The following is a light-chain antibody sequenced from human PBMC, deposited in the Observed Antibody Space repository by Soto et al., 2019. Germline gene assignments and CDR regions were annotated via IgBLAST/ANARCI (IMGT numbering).Light chain of an antibody. J-gene: IGLJ1*01. CDR3: SSYAGSSNV. CDR2: EVS. V-gene: IGLV2-8*01. CDR1: SSDVGGYNY. Sequence: QSVLTQPASVSGSPGQSITISCTGTSSDVGGYNYVSWYQQHPGKAPKLMIYEVSKRPSGVPDRFSGSKSGNTASLTVSGLQAEGEADYYCSSYAGSSNVFGTGTKVTVL.